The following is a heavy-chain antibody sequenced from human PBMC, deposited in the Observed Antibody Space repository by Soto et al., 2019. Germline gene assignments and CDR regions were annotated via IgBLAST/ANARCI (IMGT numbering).Heavy chain of an antibody. CDR2: IYYSGST. Sequence: QVQLQESGPGLLKPSQTLSLTCIVSGGSISSSDYYWSRIRQHPGKGLEWIGYIYYSGSTYYNPSLKSRVTISVDTSKNQFSLKLSSVTAADTAVYYCAGIYSGSPGGTLRYWGQGTLVTVSS. V-gene: IGHV4-31*03. D-gene: IGHD1-26*01. CDR3: AGIYSGSPGGTLRY. J-gene: IGHJ4*02. CDR1: GGSISSSDYY.